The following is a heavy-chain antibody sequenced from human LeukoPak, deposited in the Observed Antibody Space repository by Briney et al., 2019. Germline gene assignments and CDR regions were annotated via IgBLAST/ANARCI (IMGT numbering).Heavy chain of an antibody. J-gene: IGHJ4*02. CDR1: GFTFSSYA. CDR3: ARRGLNSNGYFDY. D-gene: IGHD3-22*01. CDR2: ITGSGGST. Sequence: GGSLRLSCAASGFTFSSYAMSWVRQAPGKGLEWVSTITGSGGSTYYADSVKGRVTISRDNSKNTLYLQLNSLRAEDTAVYYCARRGLNSNGYFDYWGQGTLVTVSS. V-gene: IGHV3-23*01.